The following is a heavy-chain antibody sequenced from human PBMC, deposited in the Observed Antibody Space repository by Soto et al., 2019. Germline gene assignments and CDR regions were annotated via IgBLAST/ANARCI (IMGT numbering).Heavy chain of an antibody. D-gene: IGHD2-21*02. CDR3: ARAMVVTQNWFDP. Sequence: SETLSLTCTVSGGSISSGDYYWSWIRQPPGKGLEWIGYIYYSGSTYYNPSLKSRVTISVDTSKNQFSLKLSSVTAADMAVYYCARAMVVTQNWFDPWGQGTLVTVSS. J-gene: IGHJ5*02. CDR1: GGSISSGDYY. V-gene: IGHV4-30-4*01. CDR2: IYYSGST.